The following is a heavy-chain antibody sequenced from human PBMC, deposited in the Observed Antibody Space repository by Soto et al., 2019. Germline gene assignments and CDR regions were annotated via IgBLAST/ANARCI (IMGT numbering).Heavy chain of an antibody. Sequence: QLQLQESGPGLVKPSETLSLTCTVSGVSIPNTSYYWGWIRQPPGKGLEWIGTIYFSGSTFYNPSLKSRLTISVDTSKNQFSLRLSSVTAADTAVYYCARHGSYWGQGTLVAVSS. J-gene: IGHJ4*02. CDR1: GVSIPNTSYY. CDR3: ARHGSY. CDR2: IYFSGST. V-gene: IGHV4-39*01.